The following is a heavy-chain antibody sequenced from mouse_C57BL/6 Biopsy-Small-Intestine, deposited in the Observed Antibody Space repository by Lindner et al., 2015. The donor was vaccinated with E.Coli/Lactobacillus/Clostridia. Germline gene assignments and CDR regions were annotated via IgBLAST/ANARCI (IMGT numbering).Heavy chain of an antibody. CDR1: GYTFTNYW. D-gene: IGHD2-3*01. V-gene: IGHV1-63*01. CDR2: IYPGGGYT. CDR3: ARRDGYYSALDY. Sequence: VQLQESGAELVRPGTSVKMSCKASGYTFTNYWIGWAKKRPGHGLEWIGDIYPGGGYTNYNEKFKGKATLTADKSSSTAYMQFSSLTSEDSAIYYCARRDGYYSALDYWGQGTSVTVSS. J-gene: IGHJ4*01.